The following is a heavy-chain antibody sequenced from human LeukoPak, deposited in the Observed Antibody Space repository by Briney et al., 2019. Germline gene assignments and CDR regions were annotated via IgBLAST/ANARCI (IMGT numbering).Heavy chain of an antibody. CDR2: ISSSSSSI. V-gene: IGHV3-21*01. Sequence: GGSLRLSCAASGFTFSSYSMNWVRQAPGKGLEWVSSISSSSSSIYYADSVKGRFTISRDNAKNSLYLQMNSLRAEGTAIYYCARPLRESGYFYFDYWGQGTLVTVSS. J-gene: IGHJ4*02. CDR1: GFTFSSYS. D-gene: IGHD3-3*01. CDR3: ARPLRESGYFYFDY.